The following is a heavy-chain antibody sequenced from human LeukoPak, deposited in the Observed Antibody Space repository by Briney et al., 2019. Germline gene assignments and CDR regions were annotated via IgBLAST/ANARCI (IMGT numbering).Heavy chain of an antibody. CDR1: GYTFTGYY. V-gene: IGHV1-2*02. Sequence: ASVKVSCKASGYTFTGYYMHWVRQAPGQGLEWMGWINPKRGGTNYAQKFQGRVTMTRDTSISTAYMELNTLRSDDTGVYYCARKVPNDSSGYYYRGQFDPWGQGTLVTVSS. J-gene: IGHJ5*02. CDR2: INPKRGGT. D-gene: IGHD3-22*01. CDR3: ARKVPNDSSGYYYRGQFDP.